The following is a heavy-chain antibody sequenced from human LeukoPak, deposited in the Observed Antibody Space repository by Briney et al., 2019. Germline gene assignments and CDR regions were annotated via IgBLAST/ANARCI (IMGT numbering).Heavy chain of an antibody. J-gene: IGHJ4*02. CDR2: IYYSGST. Sequence: PSETLSLTCTVSGGSISSYYWSWIRQPPGKGLEGIGYIYYSGSTNYNPSLKSRVTISVNTSKNQFSLKLSSVTAADTAVYYCARRSGYYTGFDYWGQGTLVTVSS. D-gene: IGHD3-3*01. CDR3: ARRSGYYTGFDY. CDR1: GGSISSYY. V-gene: IGHV4-59*01.